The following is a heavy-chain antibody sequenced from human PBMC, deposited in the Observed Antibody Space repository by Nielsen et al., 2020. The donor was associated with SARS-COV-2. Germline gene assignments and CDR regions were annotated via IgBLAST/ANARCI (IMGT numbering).Heavy chain of an antibody. Sequence: SETLSLTCTVSGGSISSYYWSWIRQPPGKGLEWIGYIYYSGSTYYNPSLKSRVTISVDTSKNQFSLKLSSVTAADTAVYYCARSIAARPGPPDAFDIWGQGTMVTVSS. D-gene: IGHD6-6*01. J-gene: IGHJ3*02. CDR3: ARSIAARPGPPDAFDI. CDR2: IYYSGST. V-gene: IGHV4-59*12. CDR1: GGSISSYY.